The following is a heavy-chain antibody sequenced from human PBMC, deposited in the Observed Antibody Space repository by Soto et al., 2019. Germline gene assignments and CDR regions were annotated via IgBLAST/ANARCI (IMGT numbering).Heavy chain of an antibody. Sequence: EVQLMESGGGLVQPGGSLRLSCAASGFSFSASWMAWVRQAPGKGLEWVADIKQDGSEKNYVDSVKGRATISRDNAKNSLYLQMNSLRAEDTAGYYCGRDPYFGAIDYWGLGTLVIVSS. V-gene: IGHV3-7*01. CDR2: IKQDGSEK. CDR3: GRDPYFGAIDY. CDR1: GFSFSASW. J-gene: IGHJ4*02. D-gene: IGHD3-16*01.